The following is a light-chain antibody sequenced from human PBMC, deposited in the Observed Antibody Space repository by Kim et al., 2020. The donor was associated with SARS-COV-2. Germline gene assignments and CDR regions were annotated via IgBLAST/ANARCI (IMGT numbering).Light chain of an antibody. V-gene: IGLV2-8*01. CDR1: SSVVGGYNY. CDR3: TSYAGSHNLV. CDR2: EVT. Sequence: GQSVTISCTGTSSVVGGYNYVSWYQQHPGKAPKLMIFEVTKRPSGVPDRFSGSKSGNTAALTVSGLQAEDEADYYCTSYAGSHNLVVGGGTQLTVL. J-gene: IGLJ2*01.